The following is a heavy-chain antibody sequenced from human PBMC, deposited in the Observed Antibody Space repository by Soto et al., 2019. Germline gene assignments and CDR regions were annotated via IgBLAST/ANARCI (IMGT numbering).Heavy chain of an antibody. Sequence: GGSLRLSCAASGFTFSSYGMHWVRQAPGKGLEWVAVIWYDGSNKYYADSVKGRFTISRDNSKNTLYLQMNSLRAEDPGVYYRARDGVGGVNGPRNVFDIWGKGTMVTFS. CDR3: ARDGVGGVNGPRNVFDI. D-gene: IGHD3-16*01. J-gene: IGHJ3*02. V-gene: IGHV3-33*01. CDR2: IWYDGSNK. CDR1: GFTFSSYG.